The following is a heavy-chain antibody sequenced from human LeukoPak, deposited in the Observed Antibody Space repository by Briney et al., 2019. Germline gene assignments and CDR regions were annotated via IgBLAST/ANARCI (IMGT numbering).Heavy chain of an antibody. V-gene: IGHV3-21*01. CDR2: ITSSSAYI. J-gene: IGHJ4*02. Sequence: GGSLRLSCAASGFNYSAYNMNWVRQAPGKGLEWVASITSSSAYIYYGDSVKGRVRISRDNAKNSLYLQMTALIAEDTAVYYCARDPPNNGYDFDYWGQGILVTVSS. CDR1: GFNYSAYN. D-gene: IGHD3-22*01. CDR3: ARDPPNNGYDFDY.